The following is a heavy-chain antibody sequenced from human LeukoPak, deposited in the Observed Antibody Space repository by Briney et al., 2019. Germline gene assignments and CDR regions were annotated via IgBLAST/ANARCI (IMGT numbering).Heavy chain of an antibody. V-gene: IGHV3-30*18. J-gene: IGHJ4*02. Sequence: GGSLRLSCGASGFTFSSYGMHWVRQAPGKGLEWVAVISYDGSKKYYGDSVKGRFIISRDNSANRLYLQLNSLRPEDTAVYYCAKERGTTTWLDYWGQGILVTVSS. CDR1: GFTFSSYG. CDR2: ISYDGSKK. CDR3: AKERGTTTWLDY. D-gene: IGHD2-2*01.